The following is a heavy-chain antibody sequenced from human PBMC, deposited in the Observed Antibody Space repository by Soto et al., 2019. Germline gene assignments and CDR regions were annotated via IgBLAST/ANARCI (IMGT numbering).Heavy chain of an antibody. Sequence: PSETLSLTCTVSGGSFSGYYWSWVRQPPGKGLEWIAEITDSGGTNYNPSLKSRVTISVDTSMNHFSLKLSSVTAADAAVYYCARSGRGWTTYPYYYYDGMDVWGQGTTVTVSS. CDR2: ITDSGGT. D-gene: IGHD6-19*01. CDR3: ARSGRGWTTYPYYYYDGMDV. J-gene: IGHJ6*02. V-gene: IGHV4-34*01. CDR1: GGSFSGYY.